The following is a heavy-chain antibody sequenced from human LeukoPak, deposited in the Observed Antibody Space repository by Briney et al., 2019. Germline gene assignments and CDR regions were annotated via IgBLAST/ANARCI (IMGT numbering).Heavy chain of an antibody. V-gene: IGHV3-48*01. Sequence: PGGSLRLSCAASRFTFSNYGVNWVRQAPGKGLEWVSYINSRSSTIYYADSVRGRFTISRDNAKNSLYLQMNSLKAEDTAIYYCARGRGSSTSRHTFDIWGQGTMVTVSS. CDR2: INSRSSTI. CDR1: RFTFSNYG. CDR3: ARGRGSSTSRHTFDI. D-gene: IGHD2-2*01. J-gene: IGHJ3*02.